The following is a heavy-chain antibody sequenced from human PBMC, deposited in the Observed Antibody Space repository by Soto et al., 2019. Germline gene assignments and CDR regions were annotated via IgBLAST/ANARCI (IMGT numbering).Heavy chain of an antibody. CDR1: GFTFTNYA. J-gene: IGHJ6*02. D-gene: IGHD2-2*02. Sequence: GGSLRLSCAASGFTFTNYAMHWVRQAPGKGLEWLALISNDGNKNYSAGSVKGRFTISRDNAHFTVPLQMDSLRAEDTAVYYCARRCSSTTCHSPYYYGMDVWGQGTTVTVSS. CDR3: ARRCSSTTCHSPYYYGMDV. CDR2: ISNDGNKN. V-gene: IGHV3-30-3*01.